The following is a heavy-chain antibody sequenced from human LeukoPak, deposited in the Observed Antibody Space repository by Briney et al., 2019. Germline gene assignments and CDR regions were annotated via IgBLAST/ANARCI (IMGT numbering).Heavy chain of an antibody. CDR1: GYTFANYD. CDR3: ARPHCSSTDCHPPEWFDP. V-gene: IGHV1-8*01. D-gene: IGHD2-2*01. Sequence: ASVRVSCKTSGYTFANYDINWVRQATGQGLEWMGWMNPNSGNTGYAQKFQGRVTMTRNTSISTAYMELSSLRSEDTAVYYCARPHCSSTDCHPPEWFDPWGQGTLVTVSS. J-gene: IGHJ5*02. CDR2: MNPNSGNT.